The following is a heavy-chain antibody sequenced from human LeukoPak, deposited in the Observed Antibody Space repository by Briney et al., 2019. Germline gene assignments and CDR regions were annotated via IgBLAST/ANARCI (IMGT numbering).Heavy chain of an antibody. CDR1: HYSISSNYY. CDR3: ARSSGYMSY. Sequence: SETLSLTCTVSHYSISSNYYWGWIRQPPGKGLEWIGSIYHSGSTYYNPSLKSRVTISVDTSKNQFSLKLTSETAADTAVYYCARSSGYMSYWGQGTLVTVSS. D-gene: IGHD3-22*01. J-gene: IGHJ4*02. V-gene: IGHV4-38-2*02. CDR2: IYHSGST.